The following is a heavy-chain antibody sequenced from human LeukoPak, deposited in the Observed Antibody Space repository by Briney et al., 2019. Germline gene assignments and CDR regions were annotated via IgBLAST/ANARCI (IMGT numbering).Heavy chain of an antibody. J-gene: IGHJ4*02. CDR3: ACNGGVVVVPAAPNDY. Sequence: GGSLRLSCAASGFTFSSYAMSWVRQAPGKGLEWVSAISGSGGSTYYADSVRGRFTISRDNSKNTLYLQMNSLRAEDTAVYYRACNGGVVVVPAAPNDYWGQGTLVTVSS. CDR2: ISGSGGST. D-gene: IGHD2-2*01. CDR1: GFTFSSYA. V-gene: IGHV3-23*01.